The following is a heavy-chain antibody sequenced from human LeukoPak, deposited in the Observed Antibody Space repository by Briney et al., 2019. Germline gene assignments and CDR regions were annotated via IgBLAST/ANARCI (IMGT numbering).Heavy chain of an antibody. J-gene: IGHJ4*02. V-gene: IGHV1-18*01. Sequence: ASVKVSCKASGYTFTSYGISWVRQAPGQGLEWMGWISAYNGNTNYAQKLQGRVTMTTDASTSTAYMELRSLRPDDTAVYYCARERSSGSIDYWGQGTLVTVSS. CDR1: GYTFTSYG. CDR2: ISAYNGNT. D-gene: IGHD6-19*01. CDR3: ARERSSGSIDY.